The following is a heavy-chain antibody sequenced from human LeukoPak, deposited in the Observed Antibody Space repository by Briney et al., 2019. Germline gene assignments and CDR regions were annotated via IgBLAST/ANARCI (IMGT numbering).Heavy chain of an antibody. V-gene: IGHV4-30-4*01. D-gene: IGHD3-10*01. J-gene: IGHJ4*02. CDR1: GGSISSGDYY. CDR3: ARVIRGTTWFGETYFDY. Sequence: PSETLSLTCTVSGGSISSGDYYWSWIRQPPGKGLEWIGYIYYSGSTYYNPSLKSRVTISVDTSKNQFSLKLSSVTAADTAVYYCARVIRGTTWFGETYFDYWGQGTLVTVSS. CDR2: IYYSGST.